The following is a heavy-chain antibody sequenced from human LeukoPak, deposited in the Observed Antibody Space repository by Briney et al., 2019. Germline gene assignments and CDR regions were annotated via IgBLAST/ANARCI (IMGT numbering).Heavy chain of an antibody. V-gene: IGHV1-69*05. CDR3: ASGQGDYGDSFDY. Sequence: SVKVSCKASGGTFSSYAISWVRQAPGQGPEWMGRIIPIFGTANYAQKFQGRVTITTDESTSTAYMELSSLRSEDTAVYYCASGQGDYGDSFDYWGQGTLVTVSS. CDR1: GGTFSSYA. D-gene: IGHD4-17*01. J-gene: IGHJ4*02. CDR2: IIPIFGTA.